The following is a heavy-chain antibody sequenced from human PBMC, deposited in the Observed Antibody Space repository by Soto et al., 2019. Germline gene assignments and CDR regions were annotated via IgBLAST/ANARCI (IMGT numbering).Heavy chain of an antibody. CDR1: GGTFSSFA. D-gene: IGHD3-10*01. Sequence: QVQLVQSGAEVKKPGSSVKVSCKASGGTFSSFAISWVRQAPGQGLEWMGGVIPIFGTPKYAQRFQGRVPITADKSTSPADMELSSLRSEDTAVYYCAKAADFYGSGTYYDYFDYWGQGTLVIASS. CDR2: VIPIFGTP. V-gene: IGHV1-69*06. CDR3: AKAADFYGSGTYYDYFDY. J-gene: IGHJ4*02.